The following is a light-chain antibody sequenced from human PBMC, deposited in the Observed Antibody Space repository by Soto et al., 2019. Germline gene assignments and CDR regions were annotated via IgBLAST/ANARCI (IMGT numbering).Light chain of an antibody. V-gene: IGKV3-20*01. CDR1: QSVSNNY. Sequence: EVVLTQSPGTLSLSPGERATLSCRASQSVSNNYVAWYQQKPGQAPTLLIFGSSDRATGIPDRFSGSGSGTDFTLNISRLEPEDFAVYYCQQYGISPPYTFGQGTKLEI. J-gene: IGKJ2*01. CDR2: GSS. CDR3: QQYGISPPYT.